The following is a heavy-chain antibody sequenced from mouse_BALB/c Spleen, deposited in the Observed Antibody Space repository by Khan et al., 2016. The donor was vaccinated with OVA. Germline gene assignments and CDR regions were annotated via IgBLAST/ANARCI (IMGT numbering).Heavy chain of an antibody. J-gene: IGHJ3*01. D-gene: IGHD2-14*01. CDR1: GYTFTTYT. CDR2: IIPSTDYT. V-gene: IGHV1-4*01. Sequence: VQLQQSGAELARPGASVKMSCKASGYTFTTYTIHWVQQRPGQGLEWIGYIIPSTDYTNYNQKFKDKATLTVDKSSSTAYMQLSSLTSGDSAVYYCAKEGSYYRSDGWFAYWGQGTLVTVSA. CDR3: AKEGSYYRSDGWFAY.